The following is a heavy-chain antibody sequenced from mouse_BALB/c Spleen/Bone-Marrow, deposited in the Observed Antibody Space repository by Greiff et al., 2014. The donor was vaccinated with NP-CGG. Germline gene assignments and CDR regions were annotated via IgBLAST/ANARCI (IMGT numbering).Heavy chain of an antibody. J-gene: IGHJ2*01. Sequence: QVHVKQSGAELVRPGTAVNVSCKASGYAFTNYLIEWVKQRPGQGLEWIGVINPGSGGANYNEKFKGKATLTADKSPSTAYMQLSSLTSDDSAVYFCARFGRYYFDYWGQGTTLTVSS. V-gene: IGHV1-54*01. CDR3: ARFGRYYFDY. CDR1: GYAFTNYL. CDR2: INPGSGGA.